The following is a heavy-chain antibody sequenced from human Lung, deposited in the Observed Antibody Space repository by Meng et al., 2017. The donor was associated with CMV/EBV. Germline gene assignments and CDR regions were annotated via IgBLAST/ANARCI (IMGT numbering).Heavy chain of an antibody. CDR2: IKNTGDTI. D-gene: IGHD1-26*01. Sequence: GESLKIPCAASGFTFSRYEMSWVRQTPEKALEWIAYIKNTGDTIYFADSVKGRFVISRDNAKNSLYLQMNSLKAEDTAVYYCARGSGSNWAECFQFWGQGXLVTVSS. J-gene: IGHJ1*01. CDR1: GFTFSRYE. V-gene: IGHV3-48*03. CDR3: ARGSGSNWAECFQF.